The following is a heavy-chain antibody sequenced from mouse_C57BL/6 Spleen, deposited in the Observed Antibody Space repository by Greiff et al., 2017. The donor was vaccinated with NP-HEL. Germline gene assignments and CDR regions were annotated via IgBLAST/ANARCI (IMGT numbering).Heavy chain of an antibody. Sequence: QVQLQQPGAELVRPGSSVKLSCKASGYTFTSYWMHWVKQRPIQGLEWIGNIDPSDSETHYNQKFKDKATLTVDKSSSTAYMQLSSLTSEDSAVYYCARGTAQAYDAMDYWGQGTSVTVSS. D-gene: IGHD3-2*02. CDR1: GYTFTSYW. CDR2: IDPSDSET. V-gene: IGHV1-52*01. J-gene: IGHJ4*01. CDR3: ARGTAQAYDAMDY.